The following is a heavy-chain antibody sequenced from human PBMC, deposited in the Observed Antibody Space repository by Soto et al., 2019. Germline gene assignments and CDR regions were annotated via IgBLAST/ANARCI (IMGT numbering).Heavy chain of an antibody. CDR3: ARAAPSGYVVDI. CDR1: GYTLTSYD. Sequence: QVQLVQSGAEVKKPGASVKVSCKASGYTLTSYDINWVRQATGQGLEWVGWMNPSTGDTGYAQKFQGRVTMTRKASIGTAYMELNSLRSEDTAVYYCARAAPSGYVVDIWGQGTLVTVSS. CDR2: MNPSTGDT. V-gene: IGHV1-8*01. D-gene: IGHD3-22*01. J-gene: IGHJ4*02.